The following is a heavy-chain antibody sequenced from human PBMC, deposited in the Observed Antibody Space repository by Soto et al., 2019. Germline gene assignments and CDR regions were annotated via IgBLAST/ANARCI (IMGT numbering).Heavy chain of an antibody. V-gene: IGHV3-23*01. J-gene: IGHJ4*02. D-gene: IGHD6-19*01. CDR1: GFTFSSYA. CDR2: ISGSGGST. Sequence: GGSLRLSCAASGFTFSSYAMSWVRQAPGKGLEWVSAISGSGGSTYYADSVKGRFTISRDNSKNTLYLQMNSLRAEDTAVYYCAKDQAGAVADGAQFDYWGQGTLVTVSS. CDR3: AKDQAGAVADGAQFDY.